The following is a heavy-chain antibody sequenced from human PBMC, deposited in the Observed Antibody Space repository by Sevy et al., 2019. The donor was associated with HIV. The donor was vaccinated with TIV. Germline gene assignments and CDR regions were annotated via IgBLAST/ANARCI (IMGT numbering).Heavy chain of an antibody. Sequence: ASVKVSCKASGYTFTDDYLHWVRQAPGQGLEWMGRIYPNSGGTNYAQKFQGRVTMTRDTSISTAYMELSRLRPDDTAVYFCARDAAGGTTNSDMDVWGQGTTVTV. V-gene: IGHV1-2*06. CDR2: IYPNSGGT. CDR3: ARDAAGGTTNSDMDV. J-gene: IGHJ6*02. D-gene: IGHD1-7*01. CDR1: GYTFTDDY.